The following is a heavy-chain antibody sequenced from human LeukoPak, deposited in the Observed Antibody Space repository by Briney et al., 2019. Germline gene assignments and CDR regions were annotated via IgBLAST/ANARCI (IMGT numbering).Heavy chain of an antibody. V-gene: IGHV4-38-2*01. Sequence: PSETLSLTCAVSGYSISSGYYWGWIRQPPGEGLEWIGSIYHSGSTNYNPSLKSRVTISVDTSKNQFSLKLSSVTAADTAVYYCARGSKYQLLFPRIWFDPWGQGTLVTVSS. CDR2: IYHSGST. CDR3: ARGSKYQLLFPRIWFDP. D-gene: IGHD2-2*01. CDR1: GYSISSGYY. J-gene: IGHJ5*02.